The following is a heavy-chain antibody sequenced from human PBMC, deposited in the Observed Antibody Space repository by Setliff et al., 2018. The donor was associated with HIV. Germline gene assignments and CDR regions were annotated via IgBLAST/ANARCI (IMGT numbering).Heavy chain of an antibody. CDR3: AKEGRTTSAFDV. D-gene: IGHD1-1*01. J-gene: IGHJ3*01. CDR2: IKTEAEGYAT. Sequence: PWGSLRLSCGASGFTFSGSPMHWVRQASGKGLEWVGRIKTEAEGYATAYAASVKGRFTISRDDSKNTAYLQMNSLRIEDTALYYCAKEGRTTSAFDVWGQGTMVTVSS. V-gene: IGHV3-73*01. CDR1: GFTFSGSP.